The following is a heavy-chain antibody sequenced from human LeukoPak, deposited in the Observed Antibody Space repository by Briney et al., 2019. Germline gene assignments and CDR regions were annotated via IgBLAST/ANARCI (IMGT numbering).Heavy chain of an antibody. V-gene: IGHV3-53*01. Sequence: GGTLRLSCAASGFTFSSYGMSWVRQAPGKGLEWVSVIYSGGSTYYADSVKGRFTISRDNSKNTLYLQMNSLRAEDTAVYYCATRGYSYGLSYYYMDVWGKGTTVTISS. D-gene: IGHD5-18*01. CDR1: GFTFSSYG. CDR2: IYSGGST. CDR3: ATRGYSYGLSYYYMDV. J-gene: IGHJ6*03.